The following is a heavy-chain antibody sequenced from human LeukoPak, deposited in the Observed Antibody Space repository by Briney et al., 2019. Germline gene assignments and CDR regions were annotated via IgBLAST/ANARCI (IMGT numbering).Heavy chain of an antibody. CDR3: ARVPGIAVAGLNWFDP. D-gene: IGHD6-19*01. V-gene: IGHV1-18*04. Sequence: ASVKVSCKASGYTFTSYGISWVRQAPGQGLEWMGWISAYNGSTNYAQKLQGRVTMTTDTSTSTAYMELRSLRSDDTAVYYCARVPGIAVAGLNWFDPWGQGTLVTVSS. CDR2: ISAYNGST. CDR1: GYTFTSYG. J-gene: IGHJ5*02.